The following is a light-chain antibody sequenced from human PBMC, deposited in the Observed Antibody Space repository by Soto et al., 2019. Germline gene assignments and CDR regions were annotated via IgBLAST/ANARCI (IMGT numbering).Light chain of an antibody. CDR2: DAS. CDR3: QQYNSYST. Sequence: DIQMTQSPSSLSASVGDRVTITCRASQSISSWSAWYQQKPGNAPKHLIHDASSLESGVPSRFSGSRSGTEFTITISSLQPDDFATYYCQQYNSYSTFGQGTKVDIK. V-gene: IGKV1-5*01. J-gene: IGKJ1*01. CDR1: QSISSW.